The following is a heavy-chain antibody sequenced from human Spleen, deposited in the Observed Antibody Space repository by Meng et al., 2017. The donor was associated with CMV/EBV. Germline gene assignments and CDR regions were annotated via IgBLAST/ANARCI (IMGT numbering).Heavy chain of an antibody. V-gene: IGHV3-30*02. CDR2: IRYDGSNK. D-gene: IGHD1-26*01. CDR3: AKGIGGSAKYFDY. J-gene: IGHJ4*02. Sequence: GGSLRLSCAASGFTFSTHGMHWVRQAPGKGLEWVAFIRYDGSNKYYADSVKGRFTISRDNSKNTLYLQMNSLRAEDTAVYYCAKGIGGSAKYFDYWGQGTLVTVSS. CDR1: GFTFSTHG.